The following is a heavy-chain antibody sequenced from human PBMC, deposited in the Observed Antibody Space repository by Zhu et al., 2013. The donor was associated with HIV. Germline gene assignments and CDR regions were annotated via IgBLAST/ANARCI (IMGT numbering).Heavy chain of an antibody. D-gene: IGHD1-26*01. CDR2: VNYNGDDT. Sequence: QVQLVQSAAEVKKPGASVKVSCTASGYTVSAYYIHWVRQAPGQGLEWLGWVNYNGDDTKFAQKFQGRVTMTSDPSTSTVFLEMSALRSDDTAVYYCSRGTQWVFDMWGQGTLVTVS. CDR3: SRGTQWVFDM. V-gene: IGHV1-2*02. J-gene: IGHJ3*02. CDR1: GYTVSAYY.